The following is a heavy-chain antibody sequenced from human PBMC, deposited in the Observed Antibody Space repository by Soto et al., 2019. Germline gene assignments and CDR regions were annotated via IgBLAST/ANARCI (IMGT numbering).Heavy chain of an antibody. J-gene: IGHJ6*02. CDR3: ANQYDAKSYYYYGMGV. Sequence: GGSLRLSCAASGFTFSSFGMHWVRQAPGKGLEWVALISFEGSIKYYADSVKGRFTISRDNSKNTLYLQMNTLRAEDTAVYYCANQYDAKSYYYYGMGVWGQGTTVTAP. V-gene: IGHV3-30*18. D-gene: IGHD2-8*01. CDR2: ISFEGSIK. CDR1: GFTFSSFG.